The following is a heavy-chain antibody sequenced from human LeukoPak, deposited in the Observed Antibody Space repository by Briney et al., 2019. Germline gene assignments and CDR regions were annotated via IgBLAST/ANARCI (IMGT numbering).Heavy chain of an antibody. CDR3: ARIQLGYCSSTSCYNLPGVRFDP. J-gene: IGHJ5*02. D-gene: IGHD2-2*02. CDR2: INHSGST. Sequence: PSETLSLTCAVYGGSFSGYYWSWIRQPPGKGLEWIGEINHSGSTNYNPSLKSRVTISVDTSRNQFSLKLSSVTAADTAVYYCARIQLGYCSSTSCYNLPGVRFDPWGQGTLVTVSS. V-gene: IGHV4-34*01. CDR1: GGSFSGYY.